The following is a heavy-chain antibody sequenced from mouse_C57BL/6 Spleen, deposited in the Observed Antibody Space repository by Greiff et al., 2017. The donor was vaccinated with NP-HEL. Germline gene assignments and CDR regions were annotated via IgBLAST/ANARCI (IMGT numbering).Heavy chain of an antibody. V-gene: IGHV14-4*01. CDR1: GFNIKDDY. Sequence: EVQLQQSGAELVRPGASVKLSCTASGFNIKDDYMHWVKQRPEQGLEWIGWIDPENGDTEYASKFQGKATITADTSSNTDYLQLSSMTSEDTAVYYCTTRSYENIRNKDCWGQGTTLTVSS. CDR2: IDPENGDT. D-gene: IGHD1-1*01. J-gene: IGHJ2*01. CDR3: TTRSYENIRNKDC.